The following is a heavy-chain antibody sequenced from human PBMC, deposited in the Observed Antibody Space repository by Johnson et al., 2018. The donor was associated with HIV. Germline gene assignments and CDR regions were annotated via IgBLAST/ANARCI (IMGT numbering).Heavy chain of an antibody. CDR3: ASDYYYDSRARLGAFDI. Sequence: VQLVESGGGVVRPGGSLRLSCAASGFTFDDYGMSLVRQAPGKGLEWVSGINWNGGSTGYADSVKGRFTISSDNAKNSLYLQMNSLRAEDTAVYYCASDYYYDSRARLGAFDIWGQGTMVTVSS. V-gene: IGHV3-20*04. CDR1: GFTFDDYG. J-gene: IGHJ3*02. CDR2: INWNGGST. D-gene: IGHD3-22*01.